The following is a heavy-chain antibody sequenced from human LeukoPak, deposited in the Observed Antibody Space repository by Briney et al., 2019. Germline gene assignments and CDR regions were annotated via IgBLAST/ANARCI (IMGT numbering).Heavy chain of an antibody. CDR3: ARETAARLTYYYYYYMDV. CDR2: IKQDGSEK. CDR1: GFAFSSYA. J-gene: IGHJ6*03. Sequence: PGGSLRLSCAASGFAFSSYAMHWVRQAPGKGLEWVANIKQDGSEKYYVDSVKGRFTISRDNAKNSLYLQMNSLRAEDTAVYYCARETAARLTYYYYYYMDVWGKGTTVTVSS. D-gene: IGHD6-6*01. V-gene: IGHV3-7*01.